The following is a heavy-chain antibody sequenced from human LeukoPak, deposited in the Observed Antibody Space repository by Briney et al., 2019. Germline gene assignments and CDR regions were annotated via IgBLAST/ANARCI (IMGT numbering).Heavy chain of an antibody. J-gene: IGHJ4*02. CDR2: INPSGGST. Sequence: GASVKVSCKASGYTFTSYYMHWVRQAPGRGLEWMGIINPSGGSTSYAQKFQGRVTMTRDMSTSTVYMELSSMRPEDTAVYYCARAEGGFLEWLLLWGQGTLGTVSS. CDR1: GYTFTSYY. CDR3: ARAEGGFLEWLLL. V-gene: IGHV1-46*01. D-gene: IGHD3-3*01.